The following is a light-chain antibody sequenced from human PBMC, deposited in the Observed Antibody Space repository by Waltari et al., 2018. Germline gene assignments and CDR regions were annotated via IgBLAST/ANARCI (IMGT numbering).Light chain of an antibody. CDR3: SSYTSSRGVV. Sequence: QSALTQPASVSGSPGQSLTISCTGTSSDVGGSNYVPWYQQHPGKAPKLMLYDVSNRPSGVSNRFSGSKSGNTASLTISGLQAEDEADYYCSSYTSSRGVVFGGGTKLTVL. CDR1: SSDVGGSNY. CDR2: DVS. V-gene: IGLV2-14*03. J-gene: IGLJ2*01.